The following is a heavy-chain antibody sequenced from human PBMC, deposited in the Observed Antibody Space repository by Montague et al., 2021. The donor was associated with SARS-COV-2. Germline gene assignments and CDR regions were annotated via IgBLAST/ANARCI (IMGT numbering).Heavy chain of an antibody. CDR1: GGPISSSSYY. Sequence: SETLSLTCTVSGGPISSSSYYWGWIRQPPGKGLEWIGSIYYSGSTYYNPSLKSRVTISVDTSKNQFSLKLSSVTAADTAVYYCASQVPDFWSGIDYWGQGTLVTVSS. J-gene: IGHJ4*02. V-gene: IGHV4-39*07. CDR2: IYYSGST. CDR3: ASQVPDFWSGIDY. D-gene: IGHD3-3*01.